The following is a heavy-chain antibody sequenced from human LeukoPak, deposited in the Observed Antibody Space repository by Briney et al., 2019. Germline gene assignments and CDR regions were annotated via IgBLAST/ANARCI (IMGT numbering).Heavy chain of an antibody. V-gene: IGHV3-48*03. CDR2: ISSSGSTI. CDR3: ARDSGYGFEYYFDY. CDR1: GFTFSSYA. Sequence: PGGSLRLSCAGSGFTFSSYAMSWVRQAPGKGLEWVSYISSSGSTIYYADSVKGRFTISRDNAKNSLYLQMNSLRAEDTAVYYCARDSGYGFEYYFDYWGQGTLVTVSS. D-gene: IGHD5-12*01. J-gene: IGHJ4*02.